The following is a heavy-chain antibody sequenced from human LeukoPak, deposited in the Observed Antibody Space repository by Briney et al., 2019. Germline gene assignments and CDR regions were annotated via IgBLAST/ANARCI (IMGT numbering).Heavy chain of an antibody. D-gene: IGHD3-10*01. J-gene: IGHJ4*02. CDR1: GGSITSSACY. CDR2: IYYTGST. CDR3: ARWFGKTLAGVY. V-gene: IGHV4-39*01. Sequence: PSETLSLTCTVSGGSITSSACYWGWIRQPPGKGLEWIGTIYYTGSTYYNPSLKSRVTISVDTSKNQFSLKLSSVTATDTAVYYCARWFGKTLAGVYWGEGTLVTVSS.